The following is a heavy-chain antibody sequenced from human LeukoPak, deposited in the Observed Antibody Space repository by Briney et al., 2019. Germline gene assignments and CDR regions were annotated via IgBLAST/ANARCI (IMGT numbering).Heavy chain of an antibody. D-gene: IGHD1-26*01. CDR2: TKNKANSYTT. J-gene: IGHJ4*02. Sequence: SGGSLRLSWAASGVTFSDHYMDWVRQAPGKGLEWVGRTKNKANSYTTEYAASVKGRFTISRDESKNSLYLQMNSLKTEDTAVYYCARWDSGSCSDWGQGTLVTVSS. CDR1: GVTFSDHY. CDR3: ARWDSGSCSD. V-gene: IGHV3-72*01.